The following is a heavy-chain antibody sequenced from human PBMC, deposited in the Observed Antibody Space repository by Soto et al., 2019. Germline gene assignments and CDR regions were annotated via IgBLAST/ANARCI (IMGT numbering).Heavy chain of an antibody. Sequence: ASVKVSFKASGYTFTGYYIHWVRQAPGQGLEWMGWINPNSGATNYAQKFQGRVTMTRDTSISTAYMELSRLRSDDTAGYYCARDGQWLVKRSYYYYGMDVWGQGTTGTGPS. J-gene: IGHJ6*02. CDR1: GYTFTGYY. CDR2: INPNSGAT. D-gene: IGHD6-19*01. CDR3: ARDGQWLVKRSYYYYGMDV. V-gene: IGHV1-2*02.